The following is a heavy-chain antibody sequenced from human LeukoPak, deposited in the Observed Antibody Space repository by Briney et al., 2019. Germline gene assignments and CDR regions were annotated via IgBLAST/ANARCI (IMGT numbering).Heavy chain of an antibody. CDR2: INHSGST. V-gene: IGHV4-34*01. CDR3: ARGEGIAVAGTGY. Sequence: SETLSLTCAVYGGSFSGYYWSWIRQPPGKGLEWIGEINHSGSTNYNPSLKSRVTISVDTSKNQFSLKLSSVTAADTAVYYCARGEGIAVAGTGYWGQGTLVTVSS. J-gene: IGHJ4*02. CDR1: GGSFSGYY. D-gene: IGHD6-19*01.